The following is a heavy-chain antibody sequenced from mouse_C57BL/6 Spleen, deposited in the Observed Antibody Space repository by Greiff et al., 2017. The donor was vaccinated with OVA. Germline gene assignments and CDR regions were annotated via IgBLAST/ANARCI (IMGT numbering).Heavy chain of an antibody. J-gene: IGHJ1*03. D-gene: IGHD1-1*01. CDR1: GFTFSSYA. V-gene: IGHV5-9-1*02. CDR2: ISSGGDYI. CDR3: TRDRGYYGSPWYFDV. Sequence: EVQVVESGAGLVKPGGSLKLSCAASGFTFSSYAMSWVRQTPEKRLEWVAYISSGGDYIYYADTVKGRFTISRDNARNTLYLQMSSLKSEDTAMYYCTRDRGYYGSPWYFDVWGTGTTVTVSS.